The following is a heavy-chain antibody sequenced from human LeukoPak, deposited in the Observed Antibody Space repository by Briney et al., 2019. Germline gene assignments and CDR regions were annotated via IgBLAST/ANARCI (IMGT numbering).Heavy chain of an antibody. D-gene: IGHD3-22*01. CDR1: GGSFSGYY. J-gene: IGHJ4*02. Sequence: SETLSLTCAVYGGSFSGYYWSWIRQPPGKGLEWIGEINHSGSTNYNPSLKSRVTISVDTSKNQFSLKLSSVTAADTAVYYCASRRPYYYDSSGYGALVFGYWGQGTPVTVSS. CDR2: INHSGST. V-gene: IGHV4-34*01. CDR3: ASRRPYYYDSSGYGALVFGY.